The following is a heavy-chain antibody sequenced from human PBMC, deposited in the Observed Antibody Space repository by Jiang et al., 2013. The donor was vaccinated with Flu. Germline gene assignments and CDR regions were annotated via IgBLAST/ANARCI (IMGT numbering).Heavy chain of an antibody. CDR2: INPDSSHT. V-gene: IGHV1-3*01. CDR3: ARWAGIPNIAWSGPLDY. D-gene: IGHD3-9*01. CDR1: GYTLTSYA. Sequence: SGAEVKKPGASVKVSCKASGYTLTSYAIHWVRQAPGQSLEWMGWINPDSSHTKYSQNFQGRVTITADESTSTAYMELNSLTSEDTAMYYCARWAGIPNIAWSGPLDYWGQGTLVTVSS. J-gene: IGHJ4*02.